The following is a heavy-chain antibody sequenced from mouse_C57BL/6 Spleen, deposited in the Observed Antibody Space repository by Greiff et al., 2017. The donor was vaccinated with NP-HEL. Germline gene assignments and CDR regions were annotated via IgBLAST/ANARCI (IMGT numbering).Heavy chain of an antibody. CDR3: ARDGGGNFDY. CDR2: ISDGGSYT. J-gene: IGHJ2*01. Sequence: VQLKESGGGLVKPGGSLKLSCAASGFTFSSYAMSWVRQTPEKRLEWVATISDGGSYTYYPDNVKGRFTISRDNAKNNLYLQMSHLKSEDTAMYYCARDGGGNFDYWGQGTTLTVSS. CDR1: GFTFSSYA. V-gene: IGHV5-4*01.